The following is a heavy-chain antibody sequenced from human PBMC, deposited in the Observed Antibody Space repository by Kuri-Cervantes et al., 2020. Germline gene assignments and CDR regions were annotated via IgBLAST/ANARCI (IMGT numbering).Heavy chain of an antibody. J-gene: IGHJ4*02. Sequence: SETLSLTCAVYDGSFSVYYWNWIRQSPGKGLEWIGSFFYSGRTYYNPSLKSRVTISVDTSKNQFSLKLSSVTAADTAVYYCARQEGEDGESYWGQGTLVTVSS. CDR2: FFYSGRT. CDR1: DGSFSVYY. D-gene: IGHD4-17*01. V-gene: IGHV4-34*12. CDR3: ARQEGEDGESY.